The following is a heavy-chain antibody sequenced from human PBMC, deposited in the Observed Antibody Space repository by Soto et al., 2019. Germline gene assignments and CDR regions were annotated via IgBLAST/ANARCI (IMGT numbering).Heavy chain of an antibody. CDR3: ARRLGSGWSPGNFDY. Sequence: PGRSLRLSCAASGFTFSICRMTWVLQAPWKGLEWVSSISSSSSYIYYADSVKGRFTISRDNAKNSLYQQMNSLRAEDTAVYYCARRLGSGWSPGNFDYWGQGTLVTVSS. J-gene: IGHJ4*02. CDR2: ISSSSSYI. D-gene: IGHD6-19*01. CDR1: GFTFSICR. V-gene: IGHV3-21*01.